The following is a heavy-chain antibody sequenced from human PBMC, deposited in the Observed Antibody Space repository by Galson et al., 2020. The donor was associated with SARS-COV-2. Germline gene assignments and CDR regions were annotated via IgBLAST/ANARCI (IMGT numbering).Heavy chain of an antibody. D-gene: IGHD6-19*01. Sequence: GGSLRLSCAASGFTFDDYSMSWLRQTPGKGLEWVSAINWKGNNTAYADPMKGRFTISRDNAKNSLYLQMNGLRDEDTAFYYCVRYHRQESYSSGWFRVGTFDMWGQGTMVTVSS. CDR3: VRYHRQESYSSGWFRVGTFDM. CDR1: GFTFDDYS. V-gene: IGHV3-20*04. CDR2: INWKGNNT. J-gene: IGHJ3*02.